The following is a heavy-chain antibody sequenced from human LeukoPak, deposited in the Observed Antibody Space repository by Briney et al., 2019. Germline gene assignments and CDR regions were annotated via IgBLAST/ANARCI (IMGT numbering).Heavy chain of an antibody. CDR3: AIQADYYDSSGYYHDAFDI. V-gene: IGHV3-53*01. Sequence: GGSLRLSCAASGFTVSSDYMSWVRQAPGEGLEWVSVIYSGGSTYYADSVKGRFTISRDNSKNTLYLQMNSLRAEDTAVYYCAIQADYYDSSGYYHDAFDIWGQGTMVTVSS. J-gene: IGHJ3*02. D-gene: IGHD3-22*01. CDR1: GFTVSSDY. CDR2: IYSGGST.